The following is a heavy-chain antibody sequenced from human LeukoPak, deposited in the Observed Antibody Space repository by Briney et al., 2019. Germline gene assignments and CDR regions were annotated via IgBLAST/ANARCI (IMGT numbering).Heavy chain of an antibody. J-gene: IGHJ4*02. CDR3: ARDSDGALDY. D-gene: IGHD5-24*01. Sequence: GGSLRLSCAASGFTVSSNYMSWVRQTPGKGLEWVSVIYSGGSTYYADSVKGRFTISRDNSKNTLYLQMNSLRAEDTAVYYCARDSDGALDYWGQGTLVTVSS. CDR1: GFTVSSNY. CDR2: IYSGGST. V-gene: IGHV3-53*01.